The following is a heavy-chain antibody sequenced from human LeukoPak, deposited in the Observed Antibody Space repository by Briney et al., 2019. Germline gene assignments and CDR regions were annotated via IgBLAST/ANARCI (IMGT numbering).Heavy chain of an antibody. D-gene: IGHD6-13*01. Sequence: ASVKVSCKASGYTFSDYYMHWVRQAPGQGLEWIGWINPNSGGTKYAQKFQGRVTMTRDTSISTAYIEVSRLRSDDTAVYYCMREVGSINWYAYWGQGTLVTVSS. CDR2: INPNSGGT. J-gene: IGHJ5*01. V-gene: IGHV1-2*02. CDR3: MREVGSINWYAY. CDR1: GYTFSDYY.